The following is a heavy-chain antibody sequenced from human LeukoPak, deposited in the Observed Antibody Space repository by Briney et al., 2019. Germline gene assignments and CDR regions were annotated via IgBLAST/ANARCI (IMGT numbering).Heavy chain of an antibody. CDR2: IYYSGST. CDR3: ARQLRGEAVAGHLQPFDY. J-gene: IGHJ4*02. V-gene: IGHV4-59*08. Sequence: SETLSLTCTVSGGSISSYYWNWIRQPPGKGLEWIGYIYYSGSTNYYPSLKSRVTISVDTSKNQFSLKLSSVTAADTAVYFCARQLRGEAVAGHLQPFDYWGQGTLVTVSS. D-gene: IGHD6-19*01. CDR1: GGSISSYY.